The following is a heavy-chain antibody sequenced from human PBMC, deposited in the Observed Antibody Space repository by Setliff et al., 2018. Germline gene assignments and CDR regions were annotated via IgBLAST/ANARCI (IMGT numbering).Heavy chain of an antibody. CDR2: ILIDGTT. CDR3: ARDSSHFIRVLDS. V-gene: IGHV3-48*04. D-gene: IGHD3-10*01. Sequence: PGGSLRLSCAASGFTFSSYSMNWVRQAPGEGLMWVSNILIDGTTNYADSVKGRFTISRDNAKNSLFLQMDNLRAEDTAQYFCARDSSHFIRVLDSWGQGTLVTVSS. J-gene: IGHJ4*02. CDR1: GFTFSSYS.